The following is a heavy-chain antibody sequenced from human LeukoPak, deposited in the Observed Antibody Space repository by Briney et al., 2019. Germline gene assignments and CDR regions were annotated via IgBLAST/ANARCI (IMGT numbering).Heavy chain of an antibody. V-gene: IGHV3-30*04. J-gene: IGHJ4*02. D-gene: IGHD3-10*01. Sequence: GRSLRLSCAASGFTFSSYAMHWVRQAPGKGLEWVAVISYDGSNKYYADSVKGRFTISRDNSKNTLYLQMNSLRAEDTAVYYCAKGRITMVRGVRARLFYFDYWGQGTLVTVSS. CDR3: AKGRITMVRGVRARLFYFDY. CDR1: GFTFSSYA. CDR2: ISYDGSNK.